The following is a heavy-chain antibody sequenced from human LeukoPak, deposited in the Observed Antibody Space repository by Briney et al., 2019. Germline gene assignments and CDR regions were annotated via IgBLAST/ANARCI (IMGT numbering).Heavy chain of an antibody. CDR1: GYTFTDYY. CDR2: INSNGGGT. D-gene: IGHD6-19*01. CDR3: ASKTYSSGWYSPYYFDY. J-gene: IGHJ4*02. V-gene: IGHV1-2*02. Sequence: GASVKVSCKASGYTFTDYYIHWMRQAPGQGLEWMGWINSNGGGTNYAQKFQGRATMTRDTSISTAYVELSSLRSDDTAVYYCASKTYSSGWYSPYYFDYWGQGTLVTVSS.